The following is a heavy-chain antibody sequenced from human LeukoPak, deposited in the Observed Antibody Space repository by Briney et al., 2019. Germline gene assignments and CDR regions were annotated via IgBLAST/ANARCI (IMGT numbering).Heavy chain of an antibody. CDR3: ARVELLYYALEY. Sequence: SETLSLTCTVSGGSISSGDYYWTWIRQPPGKGPEWIGYIYYSGHTYYNPSLKSRLTISVDTSKNQFSLRLNSVTAADTAVYYCARVELLYYALEYWGQGTLVAVSS. CDR1: GGSISSGDYY. J-gene: IGHJ4*02. V-gene: IGHV4-30-4*01. D-gene: IGHD3-10*01. CDR2: IYYSGHT.